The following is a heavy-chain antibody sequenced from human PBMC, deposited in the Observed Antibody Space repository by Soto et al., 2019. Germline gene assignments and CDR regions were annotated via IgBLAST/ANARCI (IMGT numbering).Heavy chain of an antibody. CDR3: ARGNNGMDV. V-gene: IGHV3-74*01. Sequence: EVQLVESGGGLVQPGGSLRLSCAASGFTFSNYWMHWVRQAPGKGLVWVSRIKSAGSSTNYADSVKGRFTSSRDNAKNTLYLQLNSLRVEDTAVYYCARGNNGMDVWGQGTTVTVSS. CDR2: IKSAGSST. J-gene: IGHJ6*02. CDR1: GFTFSNYW.